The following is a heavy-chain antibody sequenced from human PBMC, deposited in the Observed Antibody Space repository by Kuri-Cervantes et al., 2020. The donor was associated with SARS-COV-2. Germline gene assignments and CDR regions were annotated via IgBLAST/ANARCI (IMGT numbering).Heavy chain of an antibody. J-gene: IGHJ1*01. Sequence: XEXXSXXXTVSGASVSSGSYHWSWIRQSPGKGLEWMGYVFYIGSTKNNPSLRSRVTISIDTSKNQFFLRLTSVTPADTAVYFCARDAVGGYDLWGRGNLVNVSS. CDR2: VFYIGST. CDR3: ARDAVGGYDL. V-gene: IGHV4-61*01. D-gene: IGHD2-15*01. CDR1: GASVSSGSYH.